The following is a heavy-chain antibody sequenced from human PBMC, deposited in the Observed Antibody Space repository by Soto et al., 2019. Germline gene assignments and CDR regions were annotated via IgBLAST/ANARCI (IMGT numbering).Heavy chain of an antibody. CDR2: ISSSSTI. D-gene: IGHD2-2*01. CDR1: GFTFSSYS. V-gene: IGHV3-48*02. CDR3: ARDGDIVVVPAAIPMDV. J-gene: IGHJ6*02. Sequence: GGSLRLSCAASGFTFSSYSMNWVRQAPGKGLEWVSYISSSSTIYYADSVKGRFTISRDNAKNSLYLQMNSLRDEDTAVYYCARDGDIVVVPAAIPMDVWGQGTTVTVSS.